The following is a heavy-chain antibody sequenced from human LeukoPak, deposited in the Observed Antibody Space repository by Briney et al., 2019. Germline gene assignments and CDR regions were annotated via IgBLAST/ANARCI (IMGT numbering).Heavy chain of an antibody. D-gene: IGHD3-16*01. J-gene: IGHJ6*03. CDR1: GYTFTSYD. V-gene: IGHV1-2*02. CDR3: ARDPMGSYYYYYMDV. CDR2: INPNSGGT. Sequence: ASVKVSCKASGYTFTSYDINWVRQATGQGLEWMGWINPNSGGTNYVQKFQGRVTMTRDTSISTAYMELSRLRSDDTAVYYCARDPMGSYYYYYMDVWGKGATVTVSS.